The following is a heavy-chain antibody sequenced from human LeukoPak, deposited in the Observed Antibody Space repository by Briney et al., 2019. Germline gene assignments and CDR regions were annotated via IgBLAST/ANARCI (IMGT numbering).Heavy chain of an antibody. J-gene: IGHJ4*02. CDR3: ARVGVDGYDLSFEDY. D-gene: IGHD5-12*01. Sequence: GASVKVSCKASGYTFTSYDINWVRQVTGQGLEWMGWMNPNSGNTGYAQKFQGRVTMTRNTSISTAYMELSSLRSEDTAVYYCARVGVDGYDLSFEDYWGQGTLVTVSS. CDR2: MNPNSGNT. CDR1: GYTFTSYD. V-gene: IGHV1-8*01.